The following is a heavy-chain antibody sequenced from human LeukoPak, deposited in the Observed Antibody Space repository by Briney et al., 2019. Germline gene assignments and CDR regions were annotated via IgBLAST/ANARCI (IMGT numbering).Heavy chain of an antibody. CDR3: ARGVYSSGLDY. CDR1: DFGSHH. D-gene: IGHD6-19*01. J-gene: IGHJ4*02. CDR2: VSTDGIGT. V-gene: IGHV3-74*01. Sequence: GGSLRLSCVASDFGSHHMHWVRQAPGKGLVWVSRVSTDGIGTAYADSVKGRFTISRDNAKNTVYLQMNSLRAEDTAVYYCARGVYSSGLDYWGQGTLVTVSS.